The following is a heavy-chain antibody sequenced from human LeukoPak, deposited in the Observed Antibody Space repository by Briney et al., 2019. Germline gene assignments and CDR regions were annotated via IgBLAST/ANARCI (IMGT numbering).Heavy chain of an antibody. CDR3: SHTSGRGDFDF. CDR2: LYWYDDD. J-gene: IGHJ4*02. V-gene: IGHV2-5*01. Sequence: SGPTLVKPTQTLTLTCTFSGFSLTTSGVRVGWVRQSPGKALEWLTLLYWYDDDRYRPSLKTRLSLTQETSGNQVVLKMTNVDPVDTATYFCSHTSGRGDFDFWGQGILVPVSS. D-gene: IGHD1-26*01. CDR1: GFSLTTSGVR.